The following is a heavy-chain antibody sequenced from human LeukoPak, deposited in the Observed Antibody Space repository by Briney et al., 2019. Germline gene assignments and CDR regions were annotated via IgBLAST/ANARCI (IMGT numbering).Heavy chain of an antibody. J-gene: IGHJ6*04. CDR2: MSHNRGT. CDR1: GFSISSGYY. D-gene: IGHD3-10*01. Sequence: SETLYLTCAVSGFSISSGYYWGWIRQPPGKGLEWIGSMSHNRGTYYNSSLKSRVTISMDTSKNQFSLRLSSVTAADTAVYYCAGYYASGVSAYDYFGMDVWGKGTTVTVSS. CDR3: AGYYASGVSAYDYFGMDV. V-gene: IGHV4-38-2*01.